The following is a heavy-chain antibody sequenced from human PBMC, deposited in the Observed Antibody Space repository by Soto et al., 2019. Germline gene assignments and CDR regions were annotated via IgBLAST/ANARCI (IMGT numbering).Heavy chain of an antibody. V-gene: IGHV3-23*01. CDR1: GFTFSSYA. D-gene: IGHD3-22*01. CDR3: AQDLEVSRDSSGYYYWGYVAY. J-gene: IGHJ4*02. Sequence: EVQLLESGGGLVQPGGSLRLSCAASGFTFSSYAMTWVRQAPGKGLEWVSGISGSGVSTYYADSVKGRFTISRDNSKDTLYLRMNSLRAEDTAVYYCAQDLEVSRDSSGYYYWGYVAYWGQGTVVTVSS. CDR2: ISGSGVST.